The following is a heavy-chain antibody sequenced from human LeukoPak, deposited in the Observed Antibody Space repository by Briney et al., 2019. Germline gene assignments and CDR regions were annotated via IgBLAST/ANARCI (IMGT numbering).Heavy chain of an antibody. CDR2: INHSGST. V-gene: IGHV4-39*01. D-gene: IGHD1/OR15-1a*01. CDR3: ARQRTAPRRGAFDI. Sequence: PSETLSLTCTVSGGSLSSSSYYWGWIRQPPGKGLEWIGEINHSGSTNYNPSLKSQVTISVDTSKNQFSLKLSSVTAADTAAYYCARQRTAPRRGAFDIWGQGTMVTVSS. CDR1: GGSLSSSSYY. J-gene: IGHJ3*02.